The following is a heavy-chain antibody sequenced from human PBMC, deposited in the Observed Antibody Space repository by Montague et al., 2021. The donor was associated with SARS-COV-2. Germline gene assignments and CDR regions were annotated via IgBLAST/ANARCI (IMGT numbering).Heavy chain of an antibody. V-gene: IGHV2-70*11. J-gene: IGHJ6*03. D-gene: IGHD6-13*01. CDR1: GFSLSTSGMC. CDR2: IDWDDGK. Sequence: PALVKPTQTLTLTCTFSGFSLSTSGMCVSWIRQPPGKALEWLARIDWDDGKYYSTSLKTRLTISKDTSKNQVVLTMTNMDPVDTATYYCARVNSSWSQDYYYYMDVWGKGTTVTVSS. CDR3: ARVNSSWSQDYYYYMDV.